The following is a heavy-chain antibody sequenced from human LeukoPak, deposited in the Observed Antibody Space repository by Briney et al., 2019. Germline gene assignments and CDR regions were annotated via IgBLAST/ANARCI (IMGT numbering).Heavy chain of an antibody. V-gene: IGHV4-4*07. CDR2: IYTSGST. Sequence: PSETLSLTCTVSGGSISSYYWSWIRQPAGKGLEWIGRIYTSGSTNYNPSLKGRVTISVDTSKNQFSLKLSSVTAADTAVYYCAREIVYYDFWSGYPVDYWGQGTLVTVSS. D-gene: IGHD3-3*01. CDR3: AREIVYYDFWSGYPVDY. CDR1: GGSISSYY. J-gene: IGHJ4*02.